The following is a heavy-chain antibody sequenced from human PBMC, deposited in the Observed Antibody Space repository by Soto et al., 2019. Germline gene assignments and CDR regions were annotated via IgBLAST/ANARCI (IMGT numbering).Heavy chain of an antibody. CDR3: AKDREGVGPTTLMDY. D-gene: IGHD1-26*01. Sequence: EVQLLESGGGLVQPGGSLRLSCAAAGFTFSTYIMTWVRQAPGKGLEWVSAISGSGGSTYYADSVKGRFTASRDNSKNTVYLQMNSLRGDDTAVYYCAKDREGVGPTTLMDYWGQGTLVTVSS. V-gene: IGHV3-23*01. CDR2: ISGSGGST. J-gene: IGHJ4*02. CDR1: GFTFSTYI.